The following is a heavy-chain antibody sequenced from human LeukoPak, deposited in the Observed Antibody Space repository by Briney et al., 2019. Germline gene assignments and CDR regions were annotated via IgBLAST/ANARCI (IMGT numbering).Heavy chain of an antibody. CDR1: GFTFSSYA. Sequence: GSLRLSCAASGFTFSSYAMSWVRQPPGKGLEWIGEINHSGSTNYNPSLKSRVTISVDTSKNQFSLKLSSVTAADTAVYYCARIPHYWFDPWGQGTLVTVSS. V-gene: IGHV4-34*01. J-gene: IGHJ5*02. D-gene: IGHD2-2*02. CDR2: INHSGST. CDR3: ARIPHYWFDP.